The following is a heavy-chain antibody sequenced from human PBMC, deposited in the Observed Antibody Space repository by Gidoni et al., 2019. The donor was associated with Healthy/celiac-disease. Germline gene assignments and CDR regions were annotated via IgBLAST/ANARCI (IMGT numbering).Heavy chain of an antibody. Sequence: EVQLLESGGGLVQPGGSLRLSCAASGFTFSSDAMSWVRQAPGKGLEWVSAISGSGGSTYYADSVKGRFTISRDNSKNTLYLQMNSLRAEDTAVYYCAKYSSSWYGPTADWGQGTLVTVSS. CDR2: ISGSGGST. J-gene: IGHJ4*02. CDR1: GFTFSSDA. D-gene: IGHD6-13*01. V-gene: IGHV3-23*01. CDR3: AKYSSSWYGPTAD.